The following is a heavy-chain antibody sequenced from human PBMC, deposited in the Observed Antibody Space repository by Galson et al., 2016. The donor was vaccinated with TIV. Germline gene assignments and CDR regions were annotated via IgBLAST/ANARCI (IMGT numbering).Heavy chain of an antibody. CDR2: IIPMLDLA. Sequence: SVKVSCKASRDTFSTYTITWVRQAPGQGLEWMGRIIPMLDLAKYAQRFQDRVTITADKSMNTLYMELSSLRSDDTAVYYCARGPYYDFLGAYPDGAFGIWGQGTMVTVSS. J-gene: IGHJ3*02. V-gene: IGHV1-69*02. CDR1: RDTFSTYT. D-gene: IGHD3-3*01. CDR3: ARGPYYDFLGAYPDGAFGI.